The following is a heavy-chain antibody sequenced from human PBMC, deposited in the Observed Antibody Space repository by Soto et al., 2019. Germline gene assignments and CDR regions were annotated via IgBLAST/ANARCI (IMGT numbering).Heavy chain of an antibody. J-gene: IGHJ4*02. Sequence: QLQLQESGSGLVKPSQTLSLTCAVSGGSISSGGYSWSWIRQPPGKGLEWIGYIYHSGSTYYNPSLKSRVTVSVARSKHQFSLKLSSVTAADTAVYYCAAGGGLPRYYWGQGTLVTVSS. CDR1: GGSISSGGYS. D-gene: IGHD5-12*01. CDR3: AAGGGLPRYY. CDR2: IYHSGST. V-gene: IGHV4-30-2*01.